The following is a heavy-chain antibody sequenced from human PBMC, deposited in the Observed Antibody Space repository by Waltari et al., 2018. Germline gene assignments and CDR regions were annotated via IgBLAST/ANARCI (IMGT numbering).Heavy chain of an antibody. J-gene: IGHJ6*02. CDR2: LTASGLM. CDR3: AKDEGARLAPTFGMDA. V-gene: IGHV3-23*01. Sequence: EMQVLESGGALVQPGGSLRLSCAASGFPFSPYTMTWVRQAPGKGLEWVAVLTASGLMDYGDSVKGRFIISRDNSKNILYLEMYRLRVEDTARYYCAKDEGARLAPTFGMDAWGQGTTVIVSS. CDR1: GFPFSPYT. D-gene: IGHD6-6*01.